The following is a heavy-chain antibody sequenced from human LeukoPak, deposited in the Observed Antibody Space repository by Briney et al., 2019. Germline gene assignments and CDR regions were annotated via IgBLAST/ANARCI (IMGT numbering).Heavy chain of an antibody. V-gene: IGHV3-48*03. CDR1: GFTFSRYE. Sequence: PGGTLRLSCAASGFTFSRYEINWVRHAHGKGLEWVSYIRSSGSTMYYADSVKGRFTISRDNAKNSLFLQMNSLRAEDTAVYYCARVRRVGYFDFWGQGTLVTVSS. D-gene: IGHD1-26*01. J-gene: IGHJ4*02. CDR3: ARVRRVGYFDF. CDR2: IRSSGSTM.